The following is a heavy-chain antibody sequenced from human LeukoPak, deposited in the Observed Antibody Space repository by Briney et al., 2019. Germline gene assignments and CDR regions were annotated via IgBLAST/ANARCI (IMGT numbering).Heavy chain of an antibody. D-gene: IGHD6-19*01. CDR1: GFTFSSYW. V-gene: IGHV3-74*01. Sequence: GGSLRLSCAASGFTFSSYWMHWVRQAPGKGLVWVSCINSDGSSTRYADSVKGRFTISRENAKSTLYLQMNSLRAEDTAVYYCAKGSSVAGTIFGYWGQGTLVTVSS. CDR3: AKGSSVAGTIFGY. CDR2: INSDGSST. J-gene: IGHJ4*02.